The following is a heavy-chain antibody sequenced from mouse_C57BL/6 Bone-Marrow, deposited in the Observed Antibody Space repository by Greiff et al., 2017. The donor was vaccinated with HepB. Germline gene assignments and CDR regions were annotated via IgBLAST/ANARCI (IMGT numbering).Heavy chain of an antibody. CDR1: GFSLTSYG. CDR2: IWRGGST. D-gene: IGHD2-3*01. Sequence: VQLQQSGPGLVQPSQSLSITCTVSGFSLTSYGVHWVRQSPGKGLEWLGVIWRGGSTDYNAAFMSRLSITKDNSKSQVFFQMNSLQADDTAIYCCARNGGYYRAWFAYWGQGTLVTVSA. CDR3: ARNGGYYRAWFAY. V-gene: IGHV2-5*01. J-gene: IGHJ3*01.